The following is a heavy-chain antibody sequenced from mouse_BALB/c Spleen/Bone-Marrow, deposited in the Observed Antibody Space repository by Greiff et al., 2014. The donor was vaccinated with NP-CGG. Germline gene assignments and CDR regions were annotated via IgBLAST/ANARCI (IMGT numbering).Heavy chain of an antibody. CDR3: ARYRYYGSSYAMDY. Sequence: DVQLQESGAELVKPGASVKLSCTASGFNIKDTYMYWVKQRPEQGLEWIGRIDPASGNTKYDPKFQGKATITADTSSNTAYLQLSSLTSEDTAVYYCARYRYYGSSYAMDYWGQGTSVTVSS. CDR2: IDPASGNT. J-gene: IGHJ4*01. D-gene: IGHD1-1*01. V-gene: IGHV14-3*02. CDR1: GFNIKDTY.